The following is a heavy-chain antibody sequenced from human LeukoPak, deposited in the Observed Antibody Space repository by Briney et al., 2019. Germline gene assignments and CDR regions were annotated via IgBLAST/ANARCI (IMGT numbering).Heavy chain of an antibody. CDR3: ARDIVVVPAAMQFYYYYGMDV. Sequence: PGGSLRLSCAASGFTFSSYWMSWVRQAPGKGLEWVANIKQDGSEKYYVDSMKGRFTISRDNAKNSLYLQMNSLRAEDTAVYYCARDIVVVPAAMQFYYYYGMDVWGQGTTVTVSS. CDR1: GFTFSSYW. D-gene: IGHD2-2*01. V-gene: IGHV3-7*01. CDR2: IKQDGSEK. J-gene: IGHJ6*02.